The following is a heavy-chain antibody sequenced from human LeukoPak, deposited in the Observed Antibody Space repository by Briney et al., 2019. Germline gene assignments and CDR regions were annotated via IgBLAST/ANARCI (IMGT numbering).Heavy chain of an antibody. CDR1: GGSISSSSYY. J-gene: IGHJ4*02. D-gene: IGHD3-22*01. Sequence: PSETLSLTCTVSGGSISSSSYYWGWIRQPPGKGLEWIGSIYYSGSTYYNPSLKSRVTISVDTSKNQFSLKLSSVTAANTAVYYCARRYKSSGYYYVFDYWGQGTLVTVSS. CDR2: IYYSGST. CDR3: ARRYKSSGYYYVFDY. V-gene: IGHV4-39*01.